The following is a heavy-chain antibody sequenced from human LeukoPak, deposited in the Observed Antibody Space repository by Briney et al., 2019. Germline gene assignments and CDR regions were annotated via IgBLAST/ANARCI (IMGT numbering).Heavy chain of an antibody. Sequence: GGSLRLSCAASGFTFDDYGMSWVRHAPGKGLEWVSGINWNGGSTVYADSVKGRFTISRDNAKNSLYLQMNSLRAEDTAVYYCARLTVSRYYFDYWGQGTLVTVSS. CDR2: INWNGGST. D-gene: IGHD3-16*02. J-gene: IGHJ4*02. CDR1: GFTFDDYG. CDR3: ARLTVSRYYFDY. V-gene: IGHV3-20*04.